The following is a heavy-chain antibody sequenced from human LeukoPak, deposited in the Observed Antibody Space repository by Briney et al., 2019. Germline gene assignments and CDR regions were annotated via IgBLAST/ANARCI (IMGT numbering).Heavy chain of an antibody. D-gene: IGHD5-18*01. Sequence: PGGSLRLSCAASGFTFTSYGMHWVRHAPGKGLEWVALISFDGSNKYYADSVKGRFAISRDNSKTTLYLQMNSLRSEDTAVYYCAKESSEYIYGYCNYWGQGTLVTVSS. V-gene: IGHV3-30*18. J-gene: IGHJ4*02. CDR2: ISFDGSNK. CDR3: AKESSEYIYGYCNY. CDR1: GFTFTSYG.